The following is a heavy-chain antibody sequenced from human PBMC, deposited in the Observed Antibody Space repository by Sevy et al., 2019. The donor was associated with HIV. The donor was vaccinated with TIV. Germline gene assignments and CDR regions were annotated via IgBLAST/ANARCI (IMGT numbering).Heavy chain of an antibody. D-gene: IGHD2-8*01. CDR2: ISYDGSNK. CDR1: GFTFSSYA. CDR3: ARDWVLNY. J-gene: IGHJ4*02. V-gene: IGHV3-30*04. Sequence: GGSLRLSCAASGFTFSSYAMHWVRQAPGKGLEWVGVISYDGSNKYYADSVKGRFTISRDNSKNTLYLQMNSLRAEDTAVYYCARDWVLNYWGQGTLVTVSS.